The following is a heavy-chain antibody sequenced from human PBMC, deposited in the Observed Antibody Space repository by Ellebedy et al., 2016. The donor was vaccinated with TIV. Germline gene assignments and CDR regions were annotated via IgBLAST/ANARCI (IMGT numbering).Heavy chain of an antibody. CDR2: IKQDGSEK. Sequence: PVGSLRLSCAASGFTFSDYWMSWVRQAPGKGLEWVANIKQDGSEKWYVDSVKGRFTISRDNAKNSLYLQMSSLRAEDTAVYYCARDQGWAYPGSTRFDYWGQGTLVTVSS. CDR1: GFTFSDYW. V-gene: IGHV3-7*01. D-gene: IGHD3-10*01. J-gene: IGHJ4*03. CDR3: ARDQGWAYPGSTRFDY.